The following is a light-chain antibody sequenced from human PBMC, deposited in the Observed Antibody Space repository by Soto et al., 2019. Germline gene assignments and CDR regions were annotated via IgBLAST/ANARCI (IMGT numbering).Light chain of an antibody. CDR1: QNVRSN. Sequence: EIVMTQSPATLSVSPGERATLSCRASQNVRSNLAWYKQKPGQAPRLLIYGASTRATGIPARFSGRGSGTEFILTISSLKSEDFEVYYCQQYDDWPETFGQGTKVDIK. V-gene: IGKV3-15*01. CDR2: GAS. J-gene: IGKJ1*01. CDR3: QQYDDWPET.